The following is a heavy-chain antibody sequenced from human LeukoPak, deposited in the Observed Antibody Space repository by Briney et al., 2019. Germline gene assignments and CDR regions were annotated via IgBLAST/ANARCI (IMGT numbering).Heavy chain of an antibody. CDR2: INYSGTT. J-gene: IGHJ3*02. CDR3: ARRIAVAGKDAFDI. Sequence: SESLSLTCSVSGDSIRSYYWNWIRQPPGKGLEWIAYINYSGTTNYNPSLKSRVTISVDASKNQFSLKLSSVTAADTAVYYCARRIAVAGKDAFDIWGQGTMVTVSS. CDR1: GDSIRSYY. D-gene: IGHD6-19*01. V-gene: IGHV4-59*08.